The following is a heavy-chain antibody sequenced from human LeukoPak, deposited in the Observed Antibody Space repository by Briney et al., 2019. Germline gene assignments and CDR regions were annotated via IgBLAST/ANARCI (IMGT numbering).Heavy chain of an antibody. Sequence: GGSLRLSCAASGFTFSSYAMTWVRQTPGKGLEWVSSLTGSGGTTYYADSVKGRFTISRDNSKNKLYLQMNSLRAEDTAVYYCAKVGIVVVEAATPPFDYWGQGTLVTVSS. D-gene: IGHD2-15*01. CDR1: GFTFSSYA. CDR3: AKVGIVVVEAATPPFDY. J-gene: IGHJ4*02. V-gene: IGHV3-23*01. CDR2: LTGSGGTT.